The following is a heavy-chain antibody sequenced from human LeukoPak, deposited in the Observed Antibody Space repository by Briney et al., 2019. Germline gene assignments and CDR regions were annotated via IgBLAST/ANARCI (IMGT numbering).Heavy chain of an antibody. CDR3: ARDPRNWPAPDY. CDR1: GFTFSSYE. V-gene: IGHV3-48*03. Sequence: HSGGSLRLSCAASGFTFSSYEMNWVRQAPGKGLEWVSYISTSGSTIYYADSVKGRFTISRDNARNSLYLQMNSLRAEDTAVYYCARDPRNWPAPDYWGQGTLVTVSS. CDR2: ISTSGSTI. J-gene: IGHJ4*02. D-gene: IGHD1-14*01.